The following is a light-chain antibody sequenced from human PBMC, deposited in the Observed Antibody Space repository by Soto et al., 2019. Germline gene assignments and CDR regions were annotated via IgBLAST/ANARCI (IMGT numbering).Light chain of an antibody. CDR1: ESISDY. CDR2: SAS. V-gene: IGKV1-39*01. CDR3: QQTFRHLLS. J-gene: IGKJ4*01. Sequence: IQLTQSPSSLSASVGDRVTIVCRASESISDYLNWYQLKSGEAPKVLIYSASTLRGGVPSRFSGTGSGTEFTITISSLQPEDVATYYCQQTFRHLLSFGGWTTVEIK.